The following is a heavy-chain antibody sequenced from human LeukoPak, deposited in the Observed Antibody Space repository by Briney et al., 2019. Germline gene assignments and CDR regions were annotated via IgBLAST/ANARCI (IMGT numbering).Heavy chain of an antibody. Sequence: PSETLSLTCTVSGGSISSYYWSWIRQPPGKGLEWLGYIYYSGSTNYNPSLKSRVTISVDTSKNQFSLKLSSVTAADTAVYYCARTVEMATIRDWGQGTLVTVSS. V-gene: IGHV4-59*01. CDR3: ARTVEMATIRD. CDR1: GGSISSYY. CDR2: IYYSGST. D-gene: IGHD5-24*01. J-gene: IGHJ4*02.